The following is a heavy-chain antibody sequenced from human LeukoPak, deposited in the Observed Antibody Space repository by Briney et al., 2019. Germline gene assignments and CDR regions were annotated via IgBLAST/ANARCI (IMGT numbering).Heavy chain of an antibody. Sequence: ASVKVSCKASGYTFTGYYMHWVRQAPGQGLEWMGWISAYNGNTNYAQKLQGRVTMTTDTSTSTAYMELRSLRSDDTAVYYCARDGPVDRDIVATIRFDYWGQGTLVTVSS. CDR1: GYTFTGYY. D-gene: IGHD5-12*01. CDR2: ISAYNGNT. CDR3: ARDGPVDRDIVATIRFDY. J-gene: IGHJ4*02. V-gene: IGHV1-18*04.